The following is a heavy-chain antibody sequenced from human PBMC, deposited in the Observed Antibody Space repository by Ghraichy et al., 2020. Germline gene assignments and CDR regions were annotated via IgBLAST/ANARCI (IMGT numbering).Heavy chain of an antibody. Sequence: GGSLRLSCAASGFTFSKAWMSWVRQAPGKGLEWVGRIKTKIGGGTIEYAAPVKGRFTISRDDSKNTLYLQMSSLKTEDTAVYYCITVCLEIRRLDYWGQGTLVTVSS. D-gene: IGHD5-24*01. J-gene: IGHJ4*02. CDR2: IKTKIGGGTI. CDR3: ITVCLEIRRLDY. CDR1: GFTFSKAW. V-gene: IGHV3-15*01.